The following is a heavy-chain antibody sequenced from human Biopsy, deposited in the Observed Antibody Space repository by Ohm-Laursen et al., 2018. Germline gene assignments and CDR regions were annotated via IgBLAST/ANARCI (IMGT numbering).Heavy chain of an antibody. CDR2: INCKTGAT. D-gene: IGHD2-8*01. V-gene: IGHV1-2*02. CDR1: SYTFTDYN. CDR3: ARDPLNGHKHFDY. Sequence: ASVKVSCNASSYTFTDYNIHWMRQAPGQGLEWLGYINCKTGATNYAQKFQGTVTMTRDTSISTAYLALGSLRSADTAIYYCARDPLNGHKHFDYWGQESLVTVSS. J-gene: IGHJ4*02.